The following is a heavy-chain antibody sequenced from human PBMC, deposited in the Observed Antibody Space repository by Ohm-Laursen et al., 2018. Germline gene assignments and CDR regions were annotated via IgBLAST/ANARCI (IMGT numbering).Heavy chain of an antibody. CDR1: EFTFNNYA. D-gene: IGHD3-10*02. CDR3: AKDRLMLNL. CDR2: ISVSGAST. Sequence: SLRLSCAASEFTFNNYAMNWVRQAPGKGLEWVSVISVSGASTYYADSVKGRFIISRDNSKNTLYLQMNSLRAEDTAVYYCAKDRLMLNLWGRGTLVTVSS. V-gene: IGHV3-23*01. J-gene: IGHJ2*01.